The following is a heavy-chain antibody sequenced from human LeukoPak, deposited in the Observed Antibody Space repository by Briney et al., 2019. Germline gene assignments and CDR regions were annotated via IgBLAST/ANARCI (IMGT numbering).Heavy chain of an antibody. CDR3: ARRDISGTYVLDY. J-gene: IGHJ4*02. D-gene: IGHD6-19*01. CDR2: IYPGDSDT. CDR1: GYFFTSYW. Sequence: GESLKISCKGSGYFFTSYWIGLVRQMPGKGLEWMGIIYPGDSDTKYSPSFQGQVTISVDKSISTAYLQWSSLKASDTAMYYCARRDISGTYVLDYWGQGTLVTVSS. V-gene: IGHV5-51*01.